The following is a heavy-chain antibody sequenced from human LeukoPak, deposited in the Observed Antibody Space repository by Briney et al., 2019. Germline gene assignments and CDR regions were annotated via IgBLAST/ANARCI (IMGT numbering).Heavy chain of an antibody. CDR2: IYYSGST. D-gene: IGHD1-26*01. V-gene: IGHV4-39*07. CDR3: ARVSLIVGATSREAFDI. J-gene: IGHJ3*02. CDR1: GGSISSSSYY. Sequence: SETLSLTCTVSGGSISSSSYYWGWIRQPPGKGLEWIGSIYYSGSTYYNPSLKSRVTISVDTSKNQFSLKLSSVTAADTAVYYCARVSLIVGATSREAFDIWGQGTMVTVSS.